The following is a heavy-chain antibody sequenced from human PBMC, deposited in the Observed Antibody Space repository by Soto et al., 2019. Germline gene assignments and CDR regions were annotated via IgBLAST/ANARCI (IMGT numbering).Heavy chain of an antibody. D-gene: IGHD6-19*01. V-gene: IGHV3-30*18. CDR1: GFTFSSYG. CDR2: ISYDGSNK. CDR3: AKGGYSSGWYLDY. Sequence: QVQLVESGGGVVQPGRSLRLSCAASGFTFSSYGMHWVRQAPGKGLEWVAVISYDGSNKYYADSVKGRFTISRDNSKNTLYLQMNSLRAEDTAVYYCAKGGYSSGWYLDYWGQGTLVTVSS. J-gene: IGHJ4*02.